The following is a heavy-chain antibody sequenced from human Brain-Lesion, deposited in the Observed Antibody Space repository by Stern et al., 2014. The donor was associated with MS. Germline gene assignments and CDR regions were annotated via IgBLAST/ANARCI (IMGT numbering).Heavy chain of an antibody. J-gene: IGHJ4*02. Sequence: VQLVESGPGLVKPSGTLSLTCAVSGGSISSSNWWSWVRQSPGKGLEWIGESDHSGSTIYNPSLKGRVTVSVDKSKTRSSLTLRSVTAADTAVYFCARFPASRPHVFDSWGQGTLVTVSS. CDR3: ARFPASRPHVFDS. CDR2: SDHSGST. V-gene: IGHV4-4*02. CDR1: GGSISSSNW. D-gene: IGHD6-13*01.